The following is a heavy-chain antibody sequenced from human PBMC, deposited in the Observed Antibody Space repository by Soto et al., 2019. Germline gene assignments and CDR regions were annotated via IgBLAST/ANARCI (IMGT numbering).Heavy chain of an antibody. D-gene: IGHD6-19*01. J-gene: IGHJ4*02. CDR2: IYYSGST. CDR1: GGSISSGGYY. CDR3: ARSAIAVAGTWVFDY. Sequence: SETLSLTCTVSGGSISSGGYYWSWIRQHPGKGLEWIGYIYYSGSTYYNPSLKSRVTISVDTSKNQFSLKPSSVTAADTAVYYCARSAIAVAGTWVFDYWGQGTLVTVSS. V-gene: IGHV4-31*03.